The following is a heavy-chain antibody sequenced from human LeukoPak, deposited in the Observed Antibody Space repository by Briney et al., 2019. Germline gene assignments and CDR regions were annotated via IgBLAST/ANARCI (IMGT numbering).Heavy chain of an antibody. V-gene: IGHV4-61*02. CDR3: ASGNLMPRGSHWFDP. CDR2: IYTSGST. D-gene: IGHD3-10*01. CDR1: GGSISSGSYY. J-gene: IGHJ5*02. Sequence: SETLSLTCTVSGGSISSGSYYWSWIRQPAGKGLEWIGRIYTSGSTNYNPSLKSRVTISVDTSKNQFSLRLRSVTAADTAMYYCASGNLMPRGSHWFDPWGQGTPVTVSS.